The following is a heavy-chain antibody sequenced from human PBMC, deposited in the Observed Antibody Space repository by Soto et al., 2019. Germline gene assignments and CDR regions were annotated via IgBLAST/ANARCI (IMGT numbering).Heavy chain of an antibody. J-gene: IGHJ6*02. V-gene: IGHV1-2*04. Sequence: QVQLVQSGAEVKKPGASVKVSYKASGYTFTGYYIHWMRQAPGQGLEWMGWIHPDSGDTSYAQKFQGWVTMTRDTSISTAYLELSRLKSDDTAVYYCARVNYYGSGNDYFYGMDVWGHGTTVTVSS. D-gene: IGHD3-10*01. CDR3: ARVNYYGSGNDYFYGMDV. CDR1: GYTFTGYY. CDR2: IHPDSGDT.